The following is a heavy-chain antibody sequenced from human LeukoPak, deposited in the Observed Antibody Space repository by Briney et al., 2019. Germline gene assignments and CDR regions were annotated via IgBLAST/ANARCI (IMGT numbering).Heavy chain of an antibody. CDR2: ISSSVSTI. D-gene: IGHD6-19*01. CDR1: GFIFSSYE. V-gene: IGHV3-48*03. CDR3: AREAYSSGWSIWDC. Sequence: PGGSLRLSCAASGFIFSSYEMNWVRQAPGKGLEWVSCISSSVSTIFYADSVKGRFTISRDNAKNSLYLLMNSLRVEDTAVYYCAREAYSSGWSIWDCWGQGTLVTVSS. J-gene: IGHJ4*02.